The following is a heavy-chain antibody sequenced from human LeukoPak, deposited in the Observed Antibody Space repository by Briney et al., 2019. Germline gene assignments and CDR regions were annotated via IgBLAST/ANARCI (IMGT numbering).Heavy chain of an antibody. Sequence: SETLSLTCTVSGGSISSYYWSWIRQPAGKGLEWIGRIYTSGSTNYNPSLKSRVTMSVDTSKNQFSLKLSSVTAADTAVYYCARAYCSGGSCYSGFDYWGQGALVAVSS. CDR2: IYTSGST. CDR3: ARAYCSGGSCYSGFDY. D-gene: IGHD2-15*01. CDR1: GGSISSYY. V-gene: IGHV4-4*07. J-gene: IGHJ4*02.